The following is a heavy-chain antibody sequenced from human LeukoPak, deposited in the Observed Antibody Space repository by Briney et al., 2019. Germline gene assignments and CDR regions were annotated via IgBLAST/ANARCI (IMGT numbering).Heavy chain of an antibody. CDR3: ATTAFDY. CDR2: IKSKTDGGTI. V-gene: IGHV3-15*01. Sequence: GGSLRLPCAASGITFINAWMSWVRQAPGKGLEWVGRIKSKTDGGTIDYSAPVKGRFTISRDDSKNTLYLQMNSLKTEDTAVYYCATTAFDYWGQGTLVTVSS. J-gene: IGHJ4*02. CDR1: GITFINAW.